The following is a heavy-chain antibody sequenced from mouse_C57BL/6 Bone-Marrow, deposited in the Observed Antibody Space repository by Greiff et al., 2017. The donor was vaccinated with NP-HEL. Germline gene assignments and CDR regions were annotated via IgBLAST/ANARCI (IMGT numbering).Heavy chain of an antibody. CDR2: IRSKSNNYAT. J-gene: IGHJ4*01. D-gene: IGHD1-1*01. CDR1: GFSFNTYA. Sequence: EVKLVESGGGLVQPKGSLKLSCAASGFSFNTYAMNWVRQAPGKGLEWVARIRSKSNNYATYYADSVKDRFTISRDDSESMLYLQMNNLKTEDTAMYYCVRQCYGSSYAMDYWGQGTSVTVSS. V-gene: IGHV10-1*01. CDR3: VRQCYGSSYAMDY.